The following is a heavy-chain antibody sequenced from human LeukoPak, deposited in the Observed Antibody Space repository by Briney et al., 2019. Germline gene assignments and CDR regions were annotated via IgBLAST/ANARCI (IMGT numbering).Heavy chain of an antibody. D-gene: IGHD6-13*01. CDR3: ARRGRGSWSNWFDP. CDR2: SYHSGST. CDR1: GGSFSSGGYY. Sequence: SQTLSLTCTASGGSFSSGGYYWSWIRQPPGKGLEWIGYSYHSGSTYYNPSLKSRVTISVDTSKNQFSLKLSSVTAADTAVYYCARRGRGSWSNWFDPWGQGTLVTVSS. V-gene: IGHV4-30-2*01. J-gene: IGHJ5*02.